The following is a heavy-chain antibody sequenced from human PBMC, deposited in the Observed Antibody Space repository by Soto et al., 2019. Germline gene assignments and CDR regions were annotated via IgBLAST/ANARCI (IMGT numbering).Heavy chain of an antibody. V-gene: IGHV1-69*01. CDR1: GGTFSSYA. D-gene: IGHD4-17*01. CDR2: IIPIFGTA. Sequence: QVQLVQSGAEVKKPGSSVKVSCKASGGTFSSYAISWVRQAPGQGREWMGGIIPIFGTANYAQKFQGRVTITAVESTSRAYMELSSLRSEDTAVYYWARDLKDYGDYPPPFRYYGMDVWGQGTTVTVSS. J-gene: IGHJ6*02. CDR3: ARDLKDYGDYPPPFRYYGMDV.